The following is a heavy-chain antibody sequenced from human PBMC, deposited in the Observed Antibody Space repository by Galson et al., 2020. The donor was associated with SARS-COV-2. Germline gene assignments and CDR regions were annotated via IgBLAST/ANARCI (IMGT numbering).Heavy chain of an antibody. J-gene: IGHJ4*02. CDR1: GGSLSNYY. V-gene: IGHV4-59*01. CDR2: IYYIWST. CDR3: ARHPQGTSGWSDYFDY. Sequence: SETLSLTCTVSGGSLSNYYLSWLRQSPGKGLEWIGFIYYIWSTNYNPSLKSRVTMSIDRSRNQFSLNLKSVTAADTAMYFCARHPQGTSGWSDYFDYWGQGSMVTVSS. D-gene: IGHD6-19*01.